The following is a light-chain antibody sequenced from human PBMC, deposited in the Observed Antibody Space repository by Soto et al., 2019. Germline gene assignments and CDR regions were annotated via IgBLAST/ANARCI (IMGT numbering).Light chain of an antibody. V-gene: IGLV2-14*01. CDR2: EVS. CDR1: SSDVGGYNY. J-gene: IGLJ2*01. Sequence: QSALTQPASLSGSPGQSITISCTGTSSDVGGYNYVSWYQHHPGKVPKLMIYEVSNRPSGISNRFSGSKSGNTASLTISGLQSEDEADYYCSSYTTSYTQVFGGGTKLTVL. CDR3: SSYTTSYTQV.